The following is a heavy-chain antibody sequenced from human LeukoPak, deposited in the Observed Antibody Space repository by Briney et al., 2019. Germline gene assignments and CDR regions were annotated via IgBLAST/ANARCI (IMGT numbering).Heavy chain of an antibody. Sequence: SGTLSLTCAVSDDSISSTNWWHWVRQPPGKGLEWFGEIYHTGSTNNNPSLTSRVTISVDKSKNQFSLKLSSVTAADTAVYYCARGLVTTGRSSFDNWGQGTLVTVSS. J-gene: IGHJ4*02. CDR2: IYHTGST. V-gene: IGHV4-4*02. CDR1: DDSISSTNW. CDR3: ARGLVTTGRSSFDN. D-gene: IGHD4-17*01.